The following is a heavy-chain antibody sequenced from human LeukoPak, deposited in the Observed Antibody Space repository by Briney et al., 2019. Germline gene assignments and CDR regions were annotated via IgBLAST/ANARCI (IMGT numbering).Heavy chain of an antibody. V-gene: IGHV3-13*01. Sequence: PGGSLRLSCAASGFTFSSYDMHWVRQATGKGLEWVSAIGTAGDTNYPGSVKGRFTISRENAKNSLYLQMNSLRAGDTAVYYCVARPSYYDSSGYYDYWGQGTLVTVSS. D-gene: IGHD3-22*01. CDR2: IGTAGDT. J-gene: IGHJ4*02. CDR1: GFTFSSYD. CDR3: VARPSYYDSSGYYDY.